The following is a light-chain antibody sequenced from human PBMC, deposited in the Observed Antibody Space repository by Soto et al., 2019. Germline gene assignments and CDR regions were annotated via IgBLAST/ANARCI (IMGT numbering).Light chain of an antibody. V-gene: IGKV1-39*01. CDR3: QQTYNTPVT. Sequence: DIQMTQSPAPLSASVGDRVTITCRASQSISGYLNWYLQKPGKAPKHLIYGASTLQSGVPSRFTGSGSETSFTLTISSLQPEDFGTYYCQQTYNTPVTFGPGTKVDI. CDR2: GAS. J-gene: IGKJ3*01. CDR1: QSISGY.